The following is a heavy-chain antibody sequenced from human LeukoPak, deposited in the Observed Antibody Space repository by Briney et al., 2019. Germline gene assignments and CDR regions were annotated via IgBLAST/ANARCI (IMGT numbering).Heavy chain of an antibody. V-gene: IGHV3-74*01. Sequence: GGSLRLSCAASGFTFSNHYMHWVRQAPGKGLVWVSRINSDGSSTSYADSVKGRFTISRDNAKNTLYLQMNSLRAEDTAVYYCARDYYYYGMDVWGQGTTVTVSS. CDR2: INSDGSST. CDR1: GFTFSNHY. CDR3: ARDYYYYGMDV. J-gene: IGHJ6*02.